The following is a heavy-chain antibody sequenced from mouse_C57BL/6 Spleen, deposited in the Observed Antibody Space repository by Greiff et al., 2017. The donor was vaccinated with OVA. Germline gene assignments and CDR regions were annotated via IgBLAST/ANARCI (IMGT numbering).Heavy chain of an antibody. V-gene: IGHV14-2*01. D-gene: IGHD1-1*01. CDR1: GFNIKDYY. J-gene: IGHJ3*01. CDR3: ARDYYGSSSFAY. Sequence: EVHLVESGAELVKPGASVKLSCPASGFNIKDYYMHWVKQRTEQGLEWIGIIDPEDGDTKYAPKFQGKATITADTSSNTAYLQLSSRTSEDTAVYYCARDYYGSSSFAYWGQGTLVTVSA. CDR2: IDPEDGDT.